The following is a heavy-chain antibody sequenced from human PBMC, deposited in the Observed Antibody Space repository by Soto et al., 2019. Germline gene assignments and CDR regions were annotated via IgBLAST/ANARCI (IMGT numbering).Heavy chain of an antibody. D-gene: IGHD3-3*01. CDR2: IKSKTDGGTT. Sequence: VQLVESGGGLVQPGRSLRLSCAASGFTFDDYAMHWVRQAPGKGLEWVGRIKSKTDGGTTDYAAPVKGRFTISRDDSKNTLYLQMNSLKTEDTAVYYCTTGNDFWSGYAPWGQGTLVTVSS. V-gene: IGHV3-15*01. CDR1: GFTFDDYA. CDR3: TTGNDFWSGYAP. J-gene: IGHJ5*02.